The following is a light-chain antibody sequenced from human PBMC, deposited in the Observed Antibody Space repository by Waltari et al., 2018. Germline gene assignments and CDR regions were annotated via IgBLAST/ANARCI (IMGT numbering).Light chain of an antibody. CDR3: SSYRSSSTLV. Sequence: QSALTQTASLSGSPGTSITLSCTGTSRSLGGYYFVSWFQQHPGRVPKLIIYNVNKRPSGVSNRFSGSKSGNAASLTISGLQAEDEADYYCSSYRSSSTLVFGAGTKVTVL. J-gene: IGLJ3*02. V-gene: IGLV2-14*03. CDR2: NVN. CDR1: SRSLGGYYF.